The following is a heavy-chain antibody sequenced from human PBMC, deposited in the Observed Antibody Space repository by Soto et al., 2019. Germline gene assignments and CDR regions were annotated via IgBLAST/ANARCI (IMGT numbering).Heavy chain of an antibody. D-gene: IGHD6-13*01. CDR3: AKDWSSSSWPEAHFDY. J-gene: IGHJ4*02. V-gene: IGHV3-23*01. Sequence: EVQLLESGGGLVQPGGSLRLSCAASGFTFSSYAMSWVRQAPGKGLEWVSAISGSGGSTYYADSVKGRFTISRDYSKNTLYLQMNSLRAEDTAVYYCAKDWSSSSWPEAHFDYWGQGTLVTVSS. CDR2: ISGSGGST. CDR1: GFTFSSYA.